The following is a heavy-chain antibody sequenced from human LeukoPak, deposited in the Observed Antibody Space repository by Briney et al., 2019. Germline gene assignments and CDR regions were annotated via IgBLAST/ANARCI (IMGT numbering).Heavy chain of an antibody. Sequence: SVKVSCKASGGTFSSYAISWVRQAPGQGLEWMGGIIPIFGTANYAQKFQGRVTITTDESTSTAYMELCSLRSEDTAVYYCAVGLGYCSSTSCYPVFDYWGQGTLVTVSS. J-gene: IGHJ4*02. D-gene: IGHD2-2*01. CDR2: IIPIFGTA. CDR1: GGTFSSYA. V-gene: IGHV1-69*05. CDR3: AVGLGYCSSTSCYPVFDY.